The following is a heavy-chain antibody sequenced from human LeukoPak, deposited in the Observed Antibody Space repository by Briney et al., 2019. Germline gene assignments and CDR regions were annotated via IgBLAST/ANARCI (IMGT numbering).Heavy chain of an antibody. CDR1: GFTFGDYA. J-gene: IGHJ4*02. V-gene: IGHV3-49*04. D-gene: IGHD2-2*01. Sequence: GGSLRLSCTASGFTFGDYAMSWVRQAPGKGLEWVGFIRSKAYGGTTEYAASVKGRFTISRDDSKSIAYLQMNSLKTEDTAVYYCTTDLRYCSSTSCRGDDYWGQGTLVTVSS. CDR2: IRSKAYGGTT. CDR3: TTDLRYCSSTSCRGDDY.